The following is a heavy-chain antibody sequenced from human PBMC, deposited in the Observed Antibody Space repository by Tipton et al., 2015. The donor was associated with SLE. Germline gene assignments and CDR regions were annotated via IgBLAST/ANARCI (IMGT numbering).Heavy chain of an antibody. CDR3: ARGSGYDL. V-gene: IGHV4-61*09. J-gene: IGHJ4*02. CDR1: GGSISSGSYY. Sequence: TLSLTCTVSGGSISSGSYYWSWIRQPAGKGLEWIGYIYTSGSTNYNPSLKSRVTISVDTSKNQFSLKPSSVTAADTAVYYCARGSGYDLWGQGTLVTVSS. D-gene: IGHD5-12*01. CDR2: IYTSGST.